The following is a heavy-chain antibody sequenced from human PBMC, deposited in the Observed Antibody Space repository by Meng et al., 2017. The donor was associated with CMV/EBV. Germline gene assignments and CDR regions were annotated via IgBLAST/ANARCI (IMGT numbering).Heavy chain of an antibody. CDR2: INTNGGGT. CDR1: GYTFTCYN. V-gene: IGHV1-2*02. CDR3: ARDHPQREQPLLRY. J-gene: IGHJ4*02. Sequence: QGRVVPCGVGEKNLGAEGKASYKASGYTFTCYNMRWGRQAPGQVLGWIGWINTNGGGTNYAQKFQGRVTMTRDTSISTAYMELSRLRSDDTAVYYCARDHPQREQPLLRYWGQGTLVTVSS. D-gene: IGHD6-25*01.